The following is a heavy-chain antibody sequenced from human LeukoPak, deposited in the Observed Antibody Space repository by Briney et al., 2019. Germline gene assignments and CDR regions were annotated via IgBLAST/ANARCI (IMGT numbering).Heavy chain of an antibody. Sequence: SETLFLTCAVSGGSISSSNWWSWVRQPPGKGLEWIGEIYHSGSTNYNPSLKSRVTISVDKSKNQFSLRLSSVTAADTAVYYCARGLSSSWSHFDYWGQGTLVSVSS. CDR2: IYHSGST. J-gene: IGHJ4*02. CDR1: GGSISSSNW. CDR3: ARGLSSSWSHFDY. V-gene: IGHV4-4*02. D-gene: IGHD6-13*01.